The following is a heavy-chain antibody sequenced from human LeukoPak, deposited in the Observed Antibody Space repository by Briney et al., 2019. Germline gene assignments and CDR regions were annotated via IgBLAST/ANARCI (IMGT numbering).Heavy chain of an antibody. CDR2: ISSSSSYI. Sequence: GGALILSFAASAFPFSNYKMNWGRPAPGKGLEWVSSISSSSSYIYYADSVKGRFTISRDNAKNSLFLRMNSLKTEDTAVYYCARDPMDVWGQGTTVTVSS. CDR3: ARDPMDV. CDR1: AFPFSNYK. J-gene: IGHJ6*02. V-gene: IGHV3-21*01.